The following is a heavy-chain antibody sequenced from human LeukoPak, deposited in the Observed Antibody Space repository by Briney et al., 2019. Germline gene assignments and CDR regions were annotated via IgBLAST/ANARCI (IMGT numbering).Heavy chain of an antibody. CDR1: GFTFSSYG. V-gene: IGHV3-30*02. Sequence: GGSLRLSCAASGFTFSSYGMHWVRQAPGKGLEWLAFIRYDGSNKYYADSVKGRFTISRDNSKNTLYLQMNSLRAEDTAVYYCAKGLNYDFWSGSGAFDIWGQGTMVTVSS. CDR3: AKGLNYDFWSGSGAFDI. CDR2: IRYDGSNK. J-gene: IGHJ3*02. D-gene: IGHD3-3*01.